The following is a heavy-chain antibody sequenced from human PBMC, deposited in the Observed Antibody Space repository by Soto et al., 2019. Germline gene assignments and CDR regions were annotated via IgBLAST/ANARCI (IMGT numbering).Heavy chain of an antibody. V-gene: IGHV3-30-3*01. CDR1: GFTFSSYA. Sequence: GGSLRLSCAASGFTFSSYAMHWVRQAPGKGLEWVAVISYDGSNKYYADSVKGRFTISRDNSKNTLYLQMNSLRAEDTAVYYCARGSPSDAFDIWGQGTMVTVSS. CDR2: ISYDGSNK. J-gene: IGHJ3*02. CDR3: ARGSPSDAFDI.